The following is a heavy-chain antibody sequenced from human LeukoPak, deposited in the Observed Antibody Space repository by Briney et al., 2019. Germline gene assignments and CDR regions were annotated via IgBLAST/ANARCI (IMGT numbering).Heavy chain of an antibody. Sequence: SETLSLTCTVSGGSISSGDYYWSWIRQPPGRGLERIGYIYYSGSTYYNPSLKSRVTISVDTSKNQFSLKLSSVTAADTAVYYCARDLLNEGNHLDYWGQGTLVTVSS. CDR2: IYYSGST. CDR3: ARDLLNEGNHLDY. CDR1: GGSISSGDYY. V-gene: IGHV4-30-4*01. J-gene: IGHJ4*02. D-gene: IGHD4-23*01.